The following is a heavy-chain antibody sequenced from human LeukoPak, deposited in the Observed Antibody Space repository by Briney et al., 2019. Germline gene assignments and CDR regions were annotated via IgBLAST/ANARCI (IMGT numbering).Heavy chain of an antibody. V-gene: IGHV4-39*01. CDR3: ARGGGRITMIRGVITYWYFDL. CDR1: GGSISSSSYY. J-gene: IGHJ2*01. CDR2: LYYSGST. Sequence: SQTLSLTCTVSGGSISSSSYYWGWIRQPPGKGLEWIGSLYYSGSTYYNPSLKSRVTISVDTSTNQFSLKLSSVTAADTAVYYCARGGGRITMIRGVITYWYFDLWGRGTLVTVSS. D-gene: IGHD3-10*01.